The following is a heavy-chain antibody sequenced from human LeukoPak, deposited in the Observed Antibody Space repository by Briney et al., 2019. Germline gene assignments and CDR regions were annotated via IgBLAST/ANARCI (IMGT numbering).Heavy chain of an antibody. CDR3: ARALTPSIAAAGTFDY. Sequence: GGSLRLSCAASGFTFSSYGMHWVRQAPGKGLEWVAFIRYDGSNKYYADSVKGRFTISRDNSKNTLYLQMNSLRAEDTAVYYCARALTPSIAAAGTFDYWGQGTLVTVSS. J-gene: IGHJ4*02. CDR2: IRYDGSNK. D-gene: IGHD6-13*01. CDR1: GFTFSSYG. V-gene: IGHV3-30*02.